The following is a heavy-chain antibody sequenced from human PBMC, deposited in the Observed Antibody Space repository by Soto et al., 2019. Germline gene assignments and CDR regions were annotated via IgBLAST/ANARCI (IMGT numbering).Heavy chain of an antibody. J-gene: IGHJ5*02. D-gene: IGHD6-6*01. CDR3: AKDLSIAARFDP. Sequence: QLQLQESGPGLVKPSETLSLTCTVSGGSISSSSYYWGWIRQPPGKGLEWIGSIYYSGSTYYNPSLKSRVTISVDTSKNQFSLKLSSVTAADTAVYYCAKDLSIAARFDPWGQGTLVTVSS. CDR2: IYYSGST. V-gene: IGHV4-39*01. CDR1: GGSISSSSYY.